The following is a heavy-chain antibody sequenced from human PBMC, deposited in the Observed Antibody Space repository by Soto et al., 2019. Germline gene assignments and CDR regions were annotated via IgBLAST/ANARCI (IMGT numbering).Heavy chain of an antibody. Sequence: GGSLRLSCAPSGFTFSSYGMHWARQAPGKGLEWVAVIWYDGSNKVYADSVKGRFTISRDNSKNTLYLQMNSLRAEDTAVYYCTRDGAPVASALFDYWGQGTLVTVSS. D-gene: IGHD6-19*01. CDR1: GFTFSSYG. CDR3: TRDGAPVASALFDY. CDR2: IWYDGSNK. J-gene: IGHJ4*02. V-gene: IGHV3-33*01.